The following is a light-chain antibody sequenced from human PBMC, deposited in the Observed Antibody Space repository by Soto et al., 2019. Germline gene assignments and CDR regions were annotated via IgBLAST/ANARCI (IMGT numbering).Light chain of an antibody. V-gene: IGKV1-27*01. Sequence: DVVLTQSPASLSAFVGDRVTISCRASQGVATYLAWFQQKPGKGPKLLIYATSTMPAGVPSSFSGSGSGTVFTLTINILQPEDVGTYYCQNYNSAPLTFGGGTKLEIK. CDR3: QNYNSAPLT. CDR1: QGVATY. CDR2: ATS. J-gene: IGKJ4*01.